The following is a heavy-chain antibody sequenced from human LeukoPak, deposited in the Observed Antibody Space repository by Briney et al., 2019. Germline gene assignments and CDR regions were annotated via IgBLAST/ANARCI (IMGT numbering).Heavy chain of an antibody. CDR2: INHSGST. Sequence: SETLSLTCAVYGGSFSGYYWSWIRQPPGEGLEWIGEINHSGSTNYNPSLKSRVTISVDTSKNHFSLKLSSVTAADTAVYYCARRAFFYDSSGQYYFDYWGQGTLVTVSS. CDR3: ARRAFFYDSSGQYYFDY. V-gene: IGHV4-34*01. D-gene: IGHD3-22*01. CDR1: GGSFSGYY. J-gene: IGHJ4*02.